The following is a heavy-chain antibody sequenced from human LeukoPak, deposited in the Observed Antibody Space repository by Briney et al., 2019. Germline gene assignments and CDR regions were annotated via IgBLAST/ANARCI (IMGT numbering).Heavy chain of an antibody. CDR1: GDSVSTNSAT. J-gene: IGHJ3*02. V-gene: IGHV6-1*01. Sequence: SQTLSLTCAISGDSVSTNSATWNWIRQYPSRGLEWLGSTYYRSKWYNDYAVSVKSRITINPDTSKNQFSLQLNSVTPEDTAVYYCARDQGLGRYAFDIWGQGTMVTVSS. CDR2: TYYRSKWYN. D-gene: IGHD7-27*01. CDR3: ARDQGLGRYAFDI.